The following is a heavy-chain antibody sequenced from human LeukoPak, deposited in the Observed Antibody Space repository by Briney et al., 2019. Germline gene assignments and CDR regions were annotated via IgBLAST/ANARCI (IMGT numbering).Heavy chain of an antibody. V-gene: IGHV3-48*01. D-gene: IGHD6-6*01. CDR2: ISSSSSTI. J-gene: IGHJ6*02. CDR1: GFTFRSYS. Sequence: GGSLRLSCAASGFTFRSYSMNWVRQAPGKGLEWVSYISSSSSTIYYADSVKGRFTISRDNAKNSLYLQMNSLRAEDTAVYYCAVSIAARPDYYYGMDVWGQGTTVTVSS. CDR3: AVSIAARPDYYYGMDV.